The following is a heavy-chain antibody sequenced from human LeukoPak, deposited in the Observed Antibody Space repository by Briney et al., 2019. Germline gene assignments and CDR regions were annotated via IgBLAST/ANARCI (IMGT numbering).Heavy chain of an antibody. D-gene: IGHD3-10*01. V-gene: IGHV3-20*04. CDR3: ARGILYYYGSGSYYSPLDAFDI. J-gene: IGHJ3*02. CDR1: GFTFDDYG. Sequence: GGSLRLSCAVSGFTFDDYGMSWVRQAPGKGLEWVSGINWNGGSTGYADSVKGRFTISRDNAKNSLYLQMNSLRAEDTALYYCARGILYYYGSGSYYSPLDAFDIWGQGTMVTVSS. CDR2: INWNGGST.